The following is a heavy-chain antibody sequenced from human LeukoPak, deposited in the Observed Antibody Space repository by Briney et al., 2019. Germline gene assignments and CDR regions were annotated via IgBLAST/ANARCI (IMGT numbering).Heavy chain of an antibody. CDR3: ARGQHNNWFDP. V-gene: IGHV4-39*07. CDR2: IYYSGST. Sequence: SETLSLTCTVSGGSISSSSYYWGWIRQPPGKGLEWIGSIYYSGSTYYNPSLKSRVTISVDTSKNQFSLKLSSVTAADTAVYYCARGQHNNWFDPWGQGTLVTVSS. CDR1: GGSISSSSYY. J-gene: IGHJ5*02. D-gene: IGHD2-21*01.